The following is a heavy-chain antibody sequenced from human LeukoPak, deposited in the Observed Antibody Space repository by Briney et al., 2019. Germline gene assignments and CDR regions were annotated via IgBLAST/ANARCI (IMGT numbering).Heavy chain of an antibody. D-gene: IGHD3-22*01. Sequence: SETLSLTCTVSGGSISSGSYYWSWIRQPAGKGLEWIGYIYYSGSTNYNPSLKSRVTISVDTSKNQFSLKLSSVTAADTAVYYCARHSPYYYDSSGYSVFDYWGQGTLVTVSS. CDR3: ARHSPYYYDSSGYSVFDY. J-gene: IGHJ4*02. V-gene: IGHV4-61*10. CDR1: GGSISSGSYY. CDR2: IYYSGST.